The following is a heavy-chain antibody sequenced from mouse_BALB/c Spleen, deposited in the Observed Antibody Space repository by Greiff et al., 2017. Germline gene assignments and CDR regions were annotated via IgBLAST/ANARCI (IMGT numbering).Heavy chain of an antibody. D-gene: IGHD2-14*01. J-gene: IGHJ3*01. CDR1: GFTFSDYY. CDR2: ISDGGSYT. CDR3: ARDYRPGAY. V-gene: IGHV5-4*02. Sequence: EVHLVESGGGLVKPGGPLKLSCAASGFTFSDYYMYWVRQTPEKRLEWVATISDGGSYTYYPDSVKGRFTISRDNAKNNLYLQMSSLKSEDTAMYYCARDYRPGAYWGQGTLVTVSA.